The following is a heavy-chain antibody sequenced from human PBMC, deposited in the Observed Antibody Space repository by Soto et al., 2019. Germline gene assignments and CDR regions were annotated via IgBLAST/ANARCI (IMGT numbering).Heavy chain of an antibody. Sequence: ASVKVSCKTSGYNFTGYGISWVRQAPGQGLEWVGWISVYNSHTNYAQKVQGRVTMTTDTSTSTVTMELRSLRPDDTAIYYCARDGRVTYYHKNSGYYLVYWGQGALVTVSS. CDR3: ARDGRVTYYHKNSGYYLVY. J-gene: IGHJ4*02. V-gene: IGHV1-18*01. D-gene: IGHD3-22*01. CDR2: ISVYNSHT. CDR1: GYNFTGYG.